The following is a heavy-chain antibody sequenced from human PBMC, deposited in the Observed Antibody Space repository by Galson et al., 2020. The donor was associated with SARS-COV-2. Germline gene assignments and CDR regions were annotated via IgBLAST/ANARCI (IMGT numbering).Heavy chain of an antibody. D-gene: IGHD2-21*01. CDR3: AKDRGGERTYGMDV. CDR2: ISYDGSDK. CDR1: GFTFSSNG. V-gene: IGHV3-30*18. J-gene: IGHJ6*02. Sequence: GESLKISCAASGFTFSSNGMHWVRQAPGKGLEWVAVISYDGSDKYYADSVKGRFTISRDNSKNTLYLQMNSLRAEDTAVYYCAKDRGGERTYGMDVWGQGTTVTVSS.